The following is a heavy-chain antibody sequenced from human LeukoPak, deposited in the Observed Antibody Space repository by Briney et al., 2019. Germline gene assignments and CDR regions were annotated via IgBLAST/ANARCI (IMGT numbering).Heavy chain of an antibody. CDR1: GGSISSYY. D-gene: IGHD5-18*01. J-gene: IGHJ6*02. CDR3: ARGRGYSYGKYYYYGMDV. Sequence: PSETLSLTCTVSGGSISSYYWSWIRQPAGKGLEWIGRIYTSGSTNYNPPLKSRVTMSVDTSKNQFSLKLSSVTAADTAVYYCARGRGYSYGKYYYYGMDVWGQGTTVTDSS. V-gene: IGHV4-4*07. CDR2: IYTSGST.